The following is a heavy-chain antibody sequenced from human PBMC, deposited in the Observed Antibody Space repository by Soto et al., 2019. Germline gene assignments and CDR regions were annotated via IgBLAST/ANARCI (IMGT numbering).Heavy chain of an antibody. CDR3: ARGLQNSVLRYFDWLPPAPPYMDV. CDR1: GGSISSYY. CDR2: IYYSGST. J-gene: IGHJ6*02. Sequence: PSETLSLTCTVSGGSISSYYWSWIRQPPGKGLEWIGYIYYSGSTNYNPSLKSRVTISVDRSKNQFSLKLSSVTAAATAVYYCARGLQNSVLRYFDWLPPAPPYMDVWGQGTTVTVSS. D-gene: IGHD3-9*01. V-gene: IGHV4-59*01.